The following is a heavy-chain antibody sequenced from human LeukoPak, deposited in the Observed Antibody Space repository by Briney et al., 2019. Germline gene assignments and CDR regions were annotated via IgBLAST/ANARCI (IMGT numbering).Heavy chain of an antibody. CDR2: IIPILGIA. V-gene: IGHV1-69*04. CDR3: ARDEGYSYDLYYYYYYGMDV. J-gene: IGHJ6*02. Sequence: ASVKVSCKASGGTFSSYAISWVRQAPGQGLEWMGRIIPILGIANYAQKFQGRVTITADKSTSTAYMELSSLRSEDTAVYYCARDEGYSYDLYYYYYYGMDVWGQGTTVTVFS. D-gene: IGHD5-18*01. CDR1: GGTFSSYA.